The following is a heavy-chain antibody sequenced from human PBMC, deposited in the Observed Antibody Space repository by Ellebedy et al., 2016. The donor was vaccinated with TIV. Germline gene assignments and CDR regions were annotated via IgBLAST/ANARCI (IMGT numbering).Heavy chain of an antibody. J-gene: IGHJ4*02. CDR1: GFTSINYG. V-gene: IGHV3-23*01. Sequence: GESLKISCAASGFTSINYGMHWVRQAPGKGLEWVSTISSTGSRTYYADSEEGRFIISRDNYKKMLYLQINSLRAEDTAVYYCPKGRGGGSETSAPRYYFDYWGLGTLVTVSS. D-gene: IGHD1-26*01. CDR2: ISSTGSRT. CDR3: PKGRGGGSETSAPRYYFDY.